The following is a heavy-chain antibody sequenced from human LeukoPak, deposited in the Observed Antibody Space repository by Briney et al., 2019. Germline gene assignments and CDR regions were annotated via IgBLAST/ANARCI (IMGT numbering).Heavy chain of an antibody. CDR2: ISGSGADT. CDR1: GXAFSSYS. CDR3: AKDLGGEGGSGFPGQ. D-gene: IGHD3-10*01. Sequence: PGGSLRLSCAACGXAFSSYSMSCVRQAPGKGLEWVSAISGSGADTYYTDSVKGRFTISRDNSKTTLFLQMNSLRAEDTAIYYCAKDLGGEGGSGFPGQWGQGTLVTVSS. V-gene: IGHV3-23*01. J-gene: IGHJ4*02.